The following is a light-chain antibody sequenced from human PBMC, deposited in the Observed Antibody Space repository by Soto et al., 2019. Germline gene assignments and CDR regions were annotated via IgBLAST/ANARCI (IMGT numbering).Light chain of an antibody. Sequence: DIPMTQSPSALSASVGDRVTITCLASQNINTWLAWFRQIPGKAPKLLIYDASSLESGVPSRFSGSGSDTDFTLTITNLQPDDVAIYYCQQYYSYSRTFGQGTKVEI. CDR2: DAS. J-gene: IGKJ1*01. CDR3: QQYYSYSRT. CDR1: QNINTW. V-gene: IGKV1-5*01.